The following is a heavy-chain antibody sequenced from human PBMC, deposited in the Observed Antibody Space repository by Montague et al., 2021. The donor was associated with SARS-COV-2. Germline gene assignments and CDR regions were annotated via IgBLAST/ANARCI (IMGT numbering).Heavy chain of an antibody. Sequence: SLRLSCAASGFTFSSYWMSWVRQAPGKGLEWVANIEEDGSEKYYMDSVKGRFTISRDNAKNSLSLQMNSLRAEDTAVYYCARERQDSSGWSTYWYFDLWGRGTLGTVSS. CDR2: IEEDGSEK. CDR3: ARERQDSSGWSTYWYFDL. D-gene: IGHD6-19*01. J-gene: IGHJ2*01. CDR1: GFTFSSYW. V-gene: IGHV3-7*01.